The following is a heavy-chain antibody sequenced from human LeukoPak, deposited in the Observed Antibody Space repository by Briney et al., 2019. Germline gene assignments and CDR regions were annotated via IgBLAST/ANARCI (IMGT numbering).Heavy chain of an antibody. CDR3: ASARMEDYYYYMDV. D-gene: IGHD1-1*01. V-gene: IGHV1-69*05. J-gene: IGHJ6*03. CDR1: GGTFSSYA. CDR2: IIPIFGTA. Sequence: SVKVSCKASGGTFSSYAISWVRQAPGQGLEWMGGIIPIFGTANYAQKFQGRVTITTDESTGTAYMELSSLRSEDTAVYYCASARMEDYYYYMDVWGKGTTVTVSS.